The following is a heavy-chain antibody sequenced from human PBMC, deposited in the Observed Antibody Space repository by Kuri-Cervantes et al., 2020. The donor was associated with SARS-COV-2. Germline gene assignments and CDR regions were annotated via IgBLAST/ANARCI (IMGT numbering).Heavy chain of an antibody. CDR1: GFTFDSYS. D-gene: IGHD3/OR15-3a*01. CDR3: ARENSDFMTWFDP. CDR2: ITGGGAYI. V-gene: IGHV3-21*01. J-gene: IGHJ5*02. Sequence: GESLKISCAASGFTFDSYSMAWVRQAPGKGLEWVSSITGGGAYISYADSVKGRFTISRDNAKNSLYLKMNSLRAEDTAVYYCARENSDFMTWFDPWGQGTPVTVSS.